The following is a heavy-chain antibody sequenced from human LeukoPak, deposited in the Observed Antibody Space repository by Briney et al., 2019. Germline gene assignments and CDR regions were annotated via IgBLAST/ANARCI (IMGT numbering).Heavy chain of an antibody. CDR2: ISGDGTIK. J-gene: IGHJ4*02. CDR1: RFPFSSYW. Sequence: PGGSLRLSCEPSRFPFSSYWMLWVRQAPGKGLVWVSRISGDGTIKTYADFVRGRFTISRDNTKNILYLQMSSLRVEDTAIYFCSRSQFDYWGQGVLVTVSS. CDR3: SRSQFDY. V-gene: IGHV3-74*03.